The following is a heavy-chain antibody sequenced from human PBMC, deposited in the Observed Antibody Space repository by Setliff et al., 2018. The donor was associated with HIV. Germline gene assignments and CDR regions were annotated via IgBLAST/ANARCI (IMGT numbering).Heavy chain of an antibody. CDR1: GYSISSGYY. CDR2: VYHSGST. J-gene: IGHJ4*02. Sequence: SETMSLTCAVSGYSISSGYYWGWIRQSPGKGLEWIGSVYHSGSTYYAASLKSRVTISVDTSKNQFSLKLNSVTAADTAVYYCARQPPLSALQVWFGDYWGQGILVTVSS. CDR3: ARQPPLSALQVWFGDY. D-gene: IGHD3-10*01. V-gene: IGHV4-38-2*01.